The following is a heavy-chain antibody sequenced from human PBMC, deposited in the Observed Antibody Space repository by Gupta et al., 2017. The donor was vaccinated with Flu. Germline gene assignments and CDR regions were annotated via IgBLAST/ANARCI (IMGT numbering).Heavy chain of an antibody. V-gene: IGHV3-30*18. CDR3: AKDNELLWFGEPTWYFDY. CDR1: GFTFSSYG. CDR2: ISYDGSNK. Sequence: QVQLVESGGGVVQPGRSLRLSCAASGFTFSSYGMHWVRQAPGKGLEWVAVISYDGSNKYYADSVKGRFTISRDNSKNTLYLQMNSLRAEDTAVYYCAKDNELLWFGEPTWYFDYWGQGTLVTVSS. D-gene: IGHD3-10*01. J-gene: IGHJ4*02.